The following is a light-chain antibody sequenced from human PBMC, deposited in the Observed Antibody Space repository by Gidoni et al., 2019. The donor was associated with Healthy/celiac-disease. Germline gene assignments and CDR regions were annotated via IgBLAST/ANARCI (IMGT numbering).Light chain of an antibody. CDR1: QSVSSY. J-gene: IGKJ3*01. CDR2: DAS. Sequence: EIVLTQSPATLSLSPGERATLSCRAGQSVSSYLAWYQQKPGQAPRLLIYDASNRATGIPARFSGSGSGTDFTLTISSLEPEDFAVYYCQQRSNWQVTFGPGTKVDIK. V-gene: IGKV3-11*01. CDR3: QQRSNWQVT.